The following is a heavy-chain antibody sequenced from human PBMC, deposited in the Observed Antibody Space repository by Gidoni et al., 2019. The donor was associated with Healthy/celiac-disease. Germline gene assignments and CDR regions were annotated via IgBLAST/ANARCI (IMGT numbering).Heavy chain of an antibody. CDR1: GFTFSSYA. Sequence: EVQLLESGGGLVQPGGSLRLSCAASGFTFSSYAMSWVRQAPGKGLEGVSAISGRGGSTYYADSVKGRFTISRDNSKNTLYLQMNSLRAEDTAVYYCAKLSAPGHNWNFPNNWFDPWGQGTLVTVSS. CDR3: AKLSAPGHNWNFPNNWFDP. J-gene: IGHJ5*02. V-gene: IGHV3-23*01. D-gene: IGHD1-7*01. CDR2: ISGRGGST.